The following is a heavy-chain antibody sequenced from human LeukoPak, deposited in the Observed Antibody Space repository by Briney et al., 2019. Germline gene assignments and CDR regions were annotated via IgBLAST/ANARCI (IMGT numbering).Heavy chain of an antibody. V-gene: IGHV4-59*01. CDR1: GGSTSSYY. J-gene: IGHJ4*02. Sequence: PSETLSLTCTVSGGSTSSYYWSWIRQPPGKGLEWIGYIYYSGSTNYNPSLKSRVTISVDTSKNQFSLKLSSVTAADTAVYYCARDVAVAGPFDYWGQGTLVIVSS. CDR2: IYYSGST. D-gene: IGHD6-19*01. CDR3: ARDVAVAGPFDY.